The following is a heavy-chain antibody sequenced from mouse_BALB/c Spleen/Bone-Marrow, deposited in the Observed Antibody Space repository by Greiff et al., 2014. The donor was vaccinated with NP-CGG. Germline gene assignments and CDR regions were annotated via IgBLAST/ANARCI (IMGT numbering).Heavy chain of an antibody. V-gene: IGHV1S41*01. Sequence: DLVKPGASVKLSCKASGYTFTGYWINWIKQRPGQGLGWIGRIAPGSGSTYYNEMFKGKATLTVDTSSSTAYIQLSSLSSEDSAVYFCARESYYYENYAMDYWGQGTSVTVSS. J-gene: IGHJ4*01. CDR3: ARESYYYENYAMDY. CDR2: IAPGSGST. CDR1: GYTFTGYW. D-gene: IGHD1-1*01.